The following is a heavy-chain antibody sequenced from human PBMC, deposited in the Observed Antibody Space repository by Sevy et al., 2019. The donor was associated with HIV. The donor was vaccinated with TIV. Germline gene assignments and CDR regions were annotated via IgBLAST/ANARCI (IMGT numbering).Heavy chain of an antibody. J-gene: IGHJ4*02. D-gene: IGHD2-2*01. V-gene: IGHV3-7*01. Sequence: GGSLRLSCAASGFIFRSYWMSWVRQAPGKGLEWVANIKQDGSETYYVDSVKGRFTISRDNAKNSLYLQMNSLRAEDTAVYYCATPYWDSTSCYAGGYWGQGALVTVSS. CDR2: IKQDGSET. CDR1: GFIFRSYW. CDR3: ATPYWDSTSCYAGGY.